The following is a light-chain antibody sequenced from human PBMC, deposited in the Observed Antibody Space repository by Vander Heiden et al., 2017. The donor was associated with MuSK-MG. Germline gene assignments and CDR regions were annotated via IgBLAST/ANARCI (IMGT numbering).Light chain of an antibody. CDR3: QQYGSSPLT. CDR2: GAS. J-gene: IGKJ4*01. Sequence: EIVLTPSPGTLSLSPGERATLSCRASQSVSSSYLAWYQQKPGQATRLLIDGASSRATGIPDRFSGSGSGTDFTLTISRLEPEDFAVYYCQQYGSSPLTFGGGTKVEIK. V-gene: IGKV3-20*01. CDR1: QSVSSSY.